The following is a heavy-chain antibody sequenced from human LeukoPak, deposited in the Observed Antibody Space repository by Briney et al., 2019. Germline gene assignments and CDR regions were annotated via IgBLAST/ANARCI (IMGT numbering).Heavy chain of an antibody. CDR2: INHSGST. Sequence: PSETLSLTCAVYGRSFSGYYWSWIRQTPGKGLEWIGEINHSGSTTYNPSLKSRVTISVDTSKNQFSLKLSSVTAADTALYYCARVSGSIYYDSSGYPHFDYWGQGTLVTVSS. J-gene: IGHJ4*02. V-gene: IGHV4-34*01. CDR1: GRSFSGYY. D-gene: IGHD3-22*01. CDR3: ARVSGSIYYDSSGYPHFDY.